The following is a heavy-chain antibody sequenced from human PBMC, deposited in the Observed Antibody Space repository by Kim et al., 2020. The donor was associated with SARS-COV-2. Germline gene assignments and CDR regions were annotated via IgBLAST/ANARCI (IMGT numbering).Heavy chain of an antibody. Sequence: ASVKVSCKASGYTFTSYGISWVRQAPGQGLEWMGWISAYNGNTNYAQKLQGRVTMTTDTSTSTAYMELRSLRSDDTAVYYCASLRSYYYDSSGYYYRPYYYGMDVWGQGTTVTVSS. CDR2: ISAYNGNT. D-gene: IGHD3-22*01. J-gene: IGHJ6*02. V-gene: IGHV1-18*01. CDR3: ASLRSYYYDSSGYYYRPYYYGMDV. CDR1: GYTFTSYG.